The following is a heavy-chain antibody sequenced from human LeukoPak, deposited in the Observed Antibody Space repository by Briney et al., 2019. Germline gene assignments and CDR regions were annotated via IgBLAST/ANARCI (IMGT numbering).Heavy chain of an antibody. J-gene: IGHJ1*01. D-gene: IGHD2-2*01. CDR1: GFTFSSYA. Sequence: GGSLRLSCAASGFTFSSYAMHWVRQAPGKGLEWVAVISYDGSNKYYADSVKGRLTISRDNSKNTLYLQMNSLRAEDTAVYYCARNGIVVVPAAMGQYFQHWGQGTLVTVSS. V-gene: IGHV3-30*04. CDR3: ARNGIVVVPAAMGQYFQH. CDR2: ISYDGSNK.